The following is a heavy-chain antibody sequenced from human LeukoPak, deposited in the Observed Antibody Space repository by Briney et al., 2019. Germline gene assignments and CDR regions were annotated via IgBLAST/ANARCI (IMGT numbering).Heavy chain of an antibody. Sequence: ASVKVSCKASGYAFTSYGISWVRQAPGQGLEWMGWINPQTGGIKYAQQFQGRVTMTRDTSISTAYMELNRLTSDDTAVYYCAQDNPDDNWGQGPLVTVSS. CDR2: INPQTGGI. CDR3: AQDNPDDN. D-gene: IGHD1-14*01. V-gene: IGHV1-2*02. J-gene: IGHJ4*02. CDR1: GYAFTSYG.